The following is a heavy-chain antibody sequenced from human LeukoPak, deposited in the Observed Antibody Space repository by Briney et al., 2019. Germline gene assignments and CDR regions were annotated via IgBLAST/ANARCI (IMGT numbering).Heavy chain of an antibody. D-gene: IGHD6-13*01. V-gene: IGHV3-30-3*01. CDR3: ARDFYSSFDY. CDR2: ISYDGSNK. Sequence: PGGSLRLSCAASGFTFSSYAMHWVRQAPGKGLEWVAVISYDGSNKYYADSVKGRFTISRDNSKNTLYLQMNSLRAEDTAVYYCARDFYSSFDYWGQGTLVTVSS. CDR1: GFTFSSYA. J-gene: IGHJ4*02.